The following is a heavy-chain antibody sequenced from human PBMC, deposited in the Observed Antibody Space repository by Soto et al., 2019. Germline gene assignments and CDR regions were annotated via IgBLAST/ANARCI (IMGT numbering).Heavy chain of an antibody. CDR2: IYYSGST. Sequence: PSETLSLTCTVSGGSISSYYWSWIRQPPGKGLEWIGYIYYSGSTNYNPSLKSRVTISVDTSKNQFSLKLSSVTAADTAVYYCARAATTVTTGWFDPWGQGTLVTVYS. CDR1: GGSISSYY. J-gene: IGHJ5*02. CDR3: ARAATTVTTGWFDP. D-gene: IGHD4-17*01. V-gene: IGHV4-59*01.